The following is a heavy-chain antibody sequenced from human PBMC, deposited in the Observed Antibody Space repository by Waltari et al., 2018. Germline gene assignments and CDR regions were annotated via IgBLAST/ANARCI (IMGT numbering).Heavy chain of an antibody. D-gene: IGHD2-8*01. CDR1: GFPCSSYA. Sequence: VQVLGSGGGLVQPGGSLRRSCASSGFPCSSYALTWVRQAPGKGLEWVSAIPGDGGSTYYADSVKGRFTISRDNSKNTVYLQMNSLRAEDTAIYYCAKDRQGVWDYWGQGTLVTVSS. J-gene: IGHJ4*02. V-gene: IGHV3-23*01. CDR2: IPGDGGST. CDR3: AKDRQGVWDY.